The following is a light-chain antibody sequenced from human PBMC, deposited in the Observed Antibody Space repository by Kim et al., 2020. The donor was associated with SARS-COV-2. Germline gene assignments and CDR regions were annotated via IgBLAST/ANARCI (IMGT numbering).Light chain of an antibody. V-gene: IGLV3-1*01. Sequence: SPGKTARITCAGDKLGDKYACWYQQKPGQSPVLVIYQDSKRPSGIPERFSGSNSGNTATLTIGGTQAMDEADYYGQAWDSSTAVFGGGTQLTV. CDR3: QAWDSSTAV. CDR2: QDS. J-gene: IGLJ3*02. CDR1: KLGDKY.